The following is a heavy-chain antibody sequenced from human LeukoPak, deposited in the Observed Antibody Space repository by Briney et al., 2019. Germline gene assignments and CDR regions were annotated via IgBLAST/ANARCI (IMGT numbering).Heavy chain of an antibody. CDR1: GGSISSWY. J-gene: IGHJ4*02. V-gene: IGHV4-4*07. Sequence: SETLSLTCTVSGGSISSWYWSWIRQPAGKRLEWIGRIKSGGSTNYNPSLKSRVTMSVETSKNQFSLTLDSVTAADTAVYYCAGDTGQQPYPDYWGQGALVTVSS. D-gene: IGHD6-13*01. CDR3: AGDTGQQPYPDY. CDR2: IKSGGST.